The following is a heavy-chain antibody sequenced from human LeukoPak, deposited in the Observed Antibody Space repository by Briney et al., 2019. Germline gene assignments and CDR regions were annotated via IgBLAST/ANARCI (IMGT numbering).Heavy chain of an antibody. Sequence: GGSLRLSCAASGFTFSSYAMHWVRQAPGKGLEWVAVISYDGSNKYCADSVKGRFTISRDNSKNTLYLQMNSLRAEDTAVYYCARVDVLSGGWGQGTLVTVSS. V-gene: IGHV3-30-3*01. CDR3: ARVDVLSGG. D-gene: IGHD2-8*01. CDR2: ISYDGSNK. CDR1: GFTFSSYA. J-gene: IGHJ4*02.